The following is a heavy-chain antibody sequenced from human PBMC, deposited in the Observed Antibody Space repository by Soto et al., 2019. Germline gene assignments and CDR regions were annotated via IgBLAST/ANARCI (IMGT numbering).Heavy chain of an antibody. V-gene: IGHV1-69*01. CDR3: ARSKALGYLLYYFDY. D-gene: IGHD7-27*01. J-gene: IGHJ4*02. CDR2: IIPIFGTA. Sequence: QVQLVQSGAEVKKPRSSVKVSCKASGGTFSSYAISWVRQAPGQGLEWMGGIIPIFGTANYAQKFQGRVTITADESTSTAYMELSSLRSEDTDVYYCARSKALGYLLYYFDYWGQGTLVTVSS. CDR1: GGTFSSYA.